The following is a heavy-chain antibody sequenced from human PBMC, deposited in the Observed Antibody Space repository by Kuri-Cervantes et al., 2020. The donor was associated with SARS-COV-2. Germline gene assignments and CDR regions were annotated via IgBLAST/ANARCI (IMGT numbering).Heavy chain of an antibody. D-gene: IGHD3-10*01. V-gene: IGHV1-2*02. CDR1: GYTFTGYY. CDR3: AREGITMVRGVTFDY. CDR2: INPHSGGT. J-gene: IGHJ4*02. Sequence: ASVKVSCKASGYTFTGYYMHWVRQAPGQGLEWMGWINPHSGGTNYAQKFQDRITMTRDTSISTAYMELTRLRSDDTAVYYCAREGITMVRGVTFDYWGQGTLVTVSS.